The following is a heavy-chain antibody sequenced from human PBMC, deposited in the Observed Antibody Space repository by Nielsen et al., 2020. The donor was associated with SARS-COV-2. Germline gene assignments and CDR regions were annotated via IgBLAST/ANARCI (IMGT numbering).Heavy chain of an antibody. CDR3: TRVNPTSGSWFDAFDI. D-gene: IGHD6-25*01. J-gene: IGHJ3*02. Sequence: GESLKISCAASGFGISDSGMHWVRQASGKGLEWLGRIRSKANDYATDYPASVKARFTISRDDSKNTAYLLMNSLKIDDTAVYYCTRVNPTSGSWFDAFDIWGQGTLVTVSS. V-gene: IGHV3-73*01. CDR2: IRSKANDYAT. CDR1: GFGISDSG.